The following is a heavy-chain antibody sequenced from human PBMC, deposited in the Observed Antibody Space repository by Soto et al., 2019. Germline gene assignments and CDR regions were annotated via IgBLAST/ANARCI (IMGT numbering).Heavy chain of an antibody. D-gene: IGHD3-10*01. J-gene: IGHJ6*02. V-gene: IGHV3-30*18. CDR3: AKDWGTRHVLWSLIKIYYGMDV. Sequence: SLRLSCAAAGFTFSSYGMHCVSQAPGKGLEWVAVISYDGSNKYYADSVKGRFTISRDNSKNTLYLQMNSLRAEDTAVYYCAKDWGTRHVLWSLIKIYYGMDVWGQGTTVTVSS. CDR2: ISYDGSNK. CDR1: GFTFSSYG.